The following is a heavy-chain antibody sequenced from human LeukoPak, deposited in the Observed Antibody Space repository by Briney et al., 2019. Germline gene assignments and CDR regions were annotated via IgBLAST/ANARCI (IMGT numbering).Heavy chain of an antibody. D-gene: IGHD3-3*01. J-gene: IGHJ3*02. CDR2: TEGDGSGA. CDR1: RFIFSDYA. Sequence: TGGSLRLSCAASRFIFSDYAMSWVRQAPGKRLEWVSTTEGDGSGAHYADAVKGRFTISRDNSKDNLYLQMNSLKAEDTAVYYCVEDAFSYNGVYDAFDIWGQGTMVTVSS. V-gene: IGHV3-23*01. CDR3: VEDAFSYNGVYDAFDI.